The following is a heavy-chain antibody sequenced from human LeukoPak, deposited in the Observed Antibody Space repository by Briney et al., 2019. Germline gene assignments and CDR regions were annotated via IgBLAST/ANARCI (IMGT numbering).Heavy chain of an antibody. D-gene: IGHD1-14*01. J-gene: IGHJ2*01. CDR2: DYSNGNT. Sequence: SDTLSLTHTVSGGPNYNNYWTWIRQPPGKGLEWMGYDYSNGNTNYSPSHNSRVTMSIETSRSQFSLTVTSVTDADTAVDYCASGTFDGPLYGTYWYFHFWGRGTLVTVSS. V-gene: IGHV4-59*07. CDR3: ASGTFDGPLYGTYWYFHF. CDR1: GGPNYNNY.